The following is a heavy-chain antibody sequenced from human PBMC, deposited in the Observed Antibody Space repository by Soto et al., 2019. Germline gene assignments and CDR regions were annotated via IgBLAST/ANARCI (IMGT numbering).Heavy chain of an antibody. V-gene: IGHV5-51*01. Sequence: GESLKISCKGSGYIFTNYWIDWVRQMPGKGLEWMGNVYPGDSDTRYSPSFQGLVTISADKSTSTSYLQWSSLQAADTAMYYCARRDSPGAAVADWSFDIWGQGATVTVSS. CDR1: GYIFTNYW. J-gene: IGHJ3*02. D-gene: IGHD6-19*01. CDR3: ARRDSPGAAVADWSFDI. CDR2: VYPGDSDT.